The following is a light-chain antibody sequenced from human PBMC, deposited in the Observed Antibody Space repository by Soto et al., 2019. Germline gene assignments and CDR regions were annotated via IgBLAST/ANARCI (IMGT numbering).Light chain of an antibody. V-gene: IGKV1-39*01. CDR1: QSISSY. J-gene: IGKJ1*01. Sequence: DSKITVSGSSLSASVGGRVTITCRASQSISSYLNWYQQKPGKAPKLLIYAASSLQSGVPSRFSGSGSGTDFTLTISSLQPEDFATYYCQQSYSSPPTFGQG. CDR2: AAS. CDR3: QQSYSSPPT.